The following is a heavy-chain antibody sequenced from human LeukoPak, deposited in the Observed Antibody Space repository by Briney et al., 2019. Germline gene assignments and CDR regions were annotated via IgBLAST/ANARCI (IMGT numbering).Heavy chain of an antibody. CDR3: AKRSSSWYEDY. V-gene: IGHV3-23*01. CDR2: ISGSGGST. CDR1: GFTFSSYD. Sequence: GGSLRLSCAASGFTFSSYDMTWVRQAPGKGREWVSVISGSGGSTYYADSVKGRFTISRDNSKNTLYLQMNSLRAEDMAVYYCAKRSSSWYEDYWGQGTLVTVSS. D-gene: IGHD6-13*01. J-gene: IGHJ4*02.